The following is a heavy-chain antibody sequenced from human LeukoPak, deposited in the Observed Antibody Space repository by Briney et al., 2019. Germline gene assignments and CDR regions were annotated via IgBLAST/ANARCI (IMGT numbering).Heavy chain of an antibody. CDR1: GGSISSGGYY. D-gene: IGHD3-22*01. V-gene: IGHV4-31*03. CDR3: ARDSSGYNEFDY. J-gene: IGHJ4*02. CDR2: IYYSGST. Sequence: SQTLSLTCTVSGGSISSGGYYWSWIRQHPGKGLEWIEYIYYSGSTYCNPSLKSRVTISVDTSKNRFALKLSSVTAADTAVYYCARDSSGYNEFDYWGQGTLVTVSS.